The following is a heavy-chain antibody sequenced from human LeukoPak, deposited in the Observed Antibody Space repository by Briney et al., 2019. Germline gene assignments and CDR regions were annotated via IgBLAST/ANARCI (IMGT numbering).Heavy chain of an antibody. J-gene: IGHJ4*02. V-gene: IGHV3-23*01. CDR1: GFTFSNYA. D-gene: IGHD4-17*01. Sequence: PGTSLRLSCAASGFTFSNYAVNWVRQAPGKGLEWVSTIRVNGDSTFYADSVKGRFTISRDNSKNTLYLQMNSLRVEDTAVYYCARDRSGDYYFDYWGQGTLVTVSS. CDR2: IRVNGDST. CDR3: ARDRSGDYYFDY.